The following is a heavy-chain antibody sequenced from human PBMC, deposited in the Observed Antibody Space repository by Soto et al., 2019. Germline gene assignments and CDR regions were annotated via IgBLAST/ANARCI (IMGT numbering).Heavy chain of an antibody. CDR2: IIPIFGTA. Sequence: ASVKVSCKASGGTFSSYAISWVRQAPGQGLEWMGGIIPIFGTANYAQKFQGRVTITADESTSTAYMELSSLRSEDTAVYYCARELGGGLGYCSSTSCHNSFDPWSQGTLVTVSA. CDR3: ARELGGGLGYCSSTSCHNSFDP. J-gene: IGHJ5*02. V-gene: IGHV1-69*13. CDR1: GGTFSSYA. D-gene: IGHD2-2*01.